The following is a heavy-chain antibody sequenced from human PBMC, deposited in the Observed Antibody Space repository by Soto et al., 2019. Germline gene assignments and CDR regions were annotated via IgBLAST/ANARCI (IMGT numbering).Heavy chain of an antibody. CDR1: GFTFSNHW. V-gene: IGHV3-74*01. J-gene: IGHJ4*02. D-gene: IGHD1-7*01. CDR2: ISPDGRST. Sequence: EVQLVASGGGLVQRGGSLRLSCAASGFTFSNHWMHWVRQPQGKGLVWVSIISPDGRSTGYADSVKGRFTISRDNAKDTLYLQMDSLRAEDMAIYYCVRGTRNSRGVDYWGQGTLVTVS. CDR3: VRGTRNSRGVDY.